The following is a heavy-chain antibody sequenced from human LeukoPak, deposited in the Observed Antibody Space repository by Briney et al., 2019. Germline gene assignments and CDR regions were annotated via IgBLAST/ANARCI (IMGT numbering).Heavy chain of an antibody. V-gene: IGHV3-23*01. CDR1: GFTFGKYW. J-gene: IGHJ4*02. D-gene: IGHD6-13*01. Sequence: QAGGSLRLSCVASGFTFGKYWMSWVRQAPGRGLEWVSSITAIDGRTYYADSVRGRFTISRDNSKNTVYLQLNSLRAGDTAIYYCTKDRRGPAAGTWYFDSWGQGTLVTVSS. CDR2: ITAIDGRT. CDR3: TKDRRGPAAGTWYFDS.